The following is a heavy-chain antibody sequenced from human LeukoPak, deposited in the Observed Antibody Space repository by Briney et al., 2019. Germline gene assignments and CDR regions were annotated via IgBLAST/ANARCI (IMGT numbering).Heavy chain of an antibody. V-gene: IGHV1-18*01. J-gene: IGHJ4*02. CDR3: ARGGQVYSSSWYNFDY. CDR1: GYTFTSYG. Sequence: ASVKVSCKASGYTFTSYGISWVRQAPGQGLEWMGWISAYNGNTNYAQKLQGRVTMTTDTSTSTAYMELRSLRSDDTAVYYCARGGQVYSSSWYNFDYWGQGTLVTVSS. D-gene: IGHD6-13*01. CDR2: ISAYNGNT.